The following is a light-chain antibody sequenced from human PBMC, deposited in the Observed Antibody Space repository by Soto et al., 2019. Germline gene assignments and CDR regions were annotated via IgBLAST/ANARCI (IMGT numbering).Light chain of an antibody. CDR1: QGIGNY. CDR2: GIS. V-gene: IGKV1-17*03. J-gene: IGKJ1*01. CDR3: QQYYSYPQT. Sequence: DIQMTQSPSAMSASVGDRVTISCRASQGIGNYLAWFQQKPGKVPKRLIYGISSLQSGVPSRFSGSGSGTEFTLTINSLQPEDVATYYCQQYYSYPQTFGQGTKVNIK.